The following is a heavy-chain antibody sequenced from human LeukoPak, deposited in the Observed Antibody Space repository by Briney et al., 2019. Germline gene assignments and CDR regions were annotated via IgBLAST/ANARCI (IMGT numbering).Heavy chain of an antibody. CDR2: ISGSGGST. V-gene: IGHV3-23*01. D-gene: IGHD6-19*01. J-gene: IGHJ4*02. Sequence: PGESLRLSCAGSGFTLGSYAMSWVRQAPGKGLEWVSAISGSGGSTYYADSVKGRFTISRDNSKNTLYLQMNSLRAEDTAVYYCAKARLAGLFDYWGQGTLVTVSS. CDR1: GFTLGSYA. CDR3: AKARLAGLFDY.